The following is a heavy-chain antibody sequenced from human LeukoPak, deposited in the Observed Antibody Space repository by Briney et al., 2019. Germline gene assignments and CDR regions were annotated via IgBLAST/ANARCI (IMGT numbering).Heavy chain of an antibody. CDR1: AYTFTSYD. V-gene: IGHV1-8*01. CDR3: ARGTPGIAAAVGN. D-gene: IGHD6-13*01. CDR2: MNPNSGNT. J-gene: IGHJ4*02. Sequence: ASVKVSCKASAYTFTSYDINWVRQAPGQGLEWMGWMNPNSGNTGYAQKFQGRVTMTMNTSISTAYMELRSLRSEDTAVYYCARGTPGIAAAVGNWGQGTLVTVSS.